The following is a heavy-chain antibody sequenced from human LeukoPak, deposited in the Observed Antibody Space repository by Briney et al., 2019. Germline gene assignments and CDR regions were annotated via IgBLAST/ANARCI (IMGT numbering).Heavy chain of an antibody. Sequence: GGSLRLSCAASGFTVSTNYMSWVRQAPGKGLEWVSSISSTKTYIYYADSVKGRFTISRDNAKNSLYLQMNSLRAEDTAMYYCARGRDGYPGGYWGQGTLVTVSS. D-gene: IGHD5-24*01. CDR1: GFTVSTNY. CDR2: ISSTKTYI. V-gene: IGHV3-21*01. J-gene: IGHJ4*02. CDR3: ARGRDGYPGGY.